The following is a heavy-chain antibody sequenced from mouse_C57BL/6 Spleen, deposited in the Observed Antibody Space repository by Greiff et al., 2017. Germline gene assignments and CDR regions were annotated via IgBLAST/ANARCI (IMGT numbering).Heavy chain of an antibody. CDR1: GYAFTNYL. D-gene: IGHD1-1*01. Sequence: QVQLQQSGAELVRPGTSVKVSCKASGYAFTNYLIEWVKQRPGQGLEWIGVINPGSGGTTYHEKFKGKATLTADKSSSTASMPLSSLRSEDSAVYVCARSYYGSSRYAMDYWGQGTSVTVSA. J-gene: IGHJ4*01. V-gene: IGHV1-54*01. CDR2: INPGSGGT. CDR3: ARSYYGSSRYAMDY.